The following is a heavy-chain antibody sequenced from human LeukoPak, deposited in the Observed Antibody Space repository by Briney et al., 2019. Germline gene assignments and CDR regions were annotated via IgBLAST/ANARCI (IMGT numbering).Heavy chain of an antibody. D-gene: IGHD3-10*01. CDR1: GFTFSSYS. CDR2: ISSSSSYI. CDR3: ARDHRGSGSRYYYYYMDV. V-gene: IGHV3-21*01. J-gene: IGHJ6*03. Sequence: GGSLRLSCAASGFTFSSYSMNWVRQAPGKGLEWVSSISSSSSYIYYADSVKGRFTISRDNAKNTLYLQMNSLRAEDTAVYYCARDHRGSGSRYYYYYMDVWGKGTTVTISS.